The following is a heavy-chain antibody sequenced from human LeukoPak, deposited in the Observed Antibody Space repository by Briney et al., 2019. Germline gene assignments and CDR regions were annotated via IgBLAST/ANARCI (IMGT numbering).Heavy chain of an antibody. CDR2: ISSSGSTI. CDR3: ARDRVRYSSSWYGEFDP. D-gene: IGHD6-13*01. Sequence: GGSLRLSCEVSGFTFSTYWMNWVRQAPGKGLEWVSYISSSGSTIYYADSVKGRFTISRDNAKNSLYLQMNSLRAEDTAVYYCARDRVRYSSSWYGEFDPWGQGTLVTVSS. CDR1: GFTFSTYW. J-gene: IGHJ5*02. V-gene: IGHV3-48*03.